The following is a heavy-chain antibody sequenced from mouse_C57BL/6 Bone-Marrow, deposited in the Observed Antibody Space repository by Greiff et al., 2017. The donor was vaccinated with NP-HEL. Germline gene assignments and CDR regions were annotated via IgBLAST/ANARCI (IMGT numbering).Heavy chain of an antibody. CDR2: IYPRSGNT. J-gene: IGHJ3*01. CDR1: GYTFTSYG. D-gene: IGHD1-1*01. CDR3: AKGYYYVRCAY. Sequence: QVQLKQSGAELARPGASVKLSCKASGYTFTSYGISWVKQRTGQGLEWIGEIYPRSGNTYYNEKFKGKATLTADKSSSTAYMELRSLTSEDSAVYFCAKGYYYVRCAYWGQGTLVTVSA. V-gene: IGHV1-81*01.